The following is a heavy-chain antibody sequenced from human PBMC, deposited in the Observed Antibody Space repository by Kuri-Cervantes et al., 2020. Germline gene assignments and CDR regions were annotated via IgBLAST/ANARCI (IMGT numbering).Heavy chain of an antibody. V-gene: IGHV1-18*01. CDR2: ISAYNGNT. CDR1: GYTFTSYG. J-gene: IGHJ4*02. Sequence: ASVKVSCKASGYTFTSYGISWVRQAPGQGLEWMGWISAYNGNTYYAQKLQGRVTMTTDTSTSTAYMELRSLRSDDAAVYYCAREGYSGYDYTGALDYWGQGTLVTVSS. D-gene: IGHD5-12*01. CDR3: AREGYSGYDYTGALDY.